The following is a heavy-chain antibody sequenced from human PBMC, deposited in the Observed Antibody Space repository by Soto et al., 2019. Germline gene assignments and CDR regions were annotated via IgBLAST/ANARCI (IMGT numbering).Heavy chain of an antibody. Sequence: LRLSCAASGFTFSSYAMSWVRQAPGKGLEWVSAISGSGGSTYYADSVKGRFTISRDNSKNTLYLQMNSLRAEDTAVYYCAKDLEVRGDSDYWGQGTLVTVSS. CDR1: GFTFSSYA. D-gene: IGHD3-10*01. CDR3: AKDLEVRGDSDY. V-gene: IGHV3-23*01. J-gene: IGHJ4*02. CDR2: ISGSGGST.